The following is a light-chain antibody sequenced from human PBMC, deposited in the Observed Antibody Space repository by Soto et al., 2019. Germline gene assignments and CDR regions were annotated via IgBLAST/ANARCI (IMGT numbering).Light chain of an antibody. J-gene: IGKJ5*01. CDR3: QQYESLPLT. CDR1: QSIGSW. CDR2: DAS. Sequence: DIQMTQSPSTLSASVGDGGTLTGRASQSIGSWLAWYQQKPGKAAKLLIYDASDLETGVPSRFSGSGSGPGFTSTISSLQPEDFATYYCQQYESLPLTFGQWKRLVI. V-gene: IGKV1-33*01.